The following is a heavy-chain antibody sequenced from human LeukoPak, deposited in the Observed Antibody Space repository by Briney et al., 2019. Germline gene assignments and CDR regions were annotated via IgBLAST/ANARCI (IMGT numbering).Heavy chain of an antibody. J-gene: IGHJ6*04. Sequence: ASVKVSCKASGYTFTGHYMHWVRQAPGQGLEWMGWINPNSGRTNYAQKFQGRDTMTRDTSISTAYMELSRLRSDDTAVYYWARDKVGSSSGMDVWGKGTTVTVSS. CDR2: INPNSGRT. CDR1: GYTFTGHY. CDR3: ARDKVGSSSGMDV. V-gene: IGHV1-2*02. D-gene: IGHD6-6*01.